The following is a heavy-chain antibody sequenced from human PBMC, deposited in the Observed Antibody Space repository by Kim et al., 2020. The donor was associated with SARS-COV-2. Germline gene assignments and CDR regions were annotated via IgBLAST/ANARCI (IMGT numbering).Heavy chain of an antibody. J-gene: IGHJ5*02. CDR3: ARQSRGSGTFSWFDP. V-gene: IGHV4-39*07. D-gene: IGHD3-10*01. Sequence: PALKSRVSISVDTSQNQLSLHLSSVTAADTANYYCARQSRGSGTFSWFDPWGQGALVTVSS.